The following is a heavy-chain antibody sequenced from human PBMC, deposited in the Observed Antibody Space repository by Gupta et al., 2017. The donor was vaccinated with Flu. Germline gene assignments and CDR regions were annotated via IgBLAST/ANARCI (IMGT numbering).Heavy chain of an antibody. J-gene: IGHJ5*02. V-gene: IGHV4-39*01. CDR3: ARRVAWVTIFGVFDP. CDR2: IYYSGST. CDR1: GCSLSSGGYF. Sequence: QLQLQESGPGLVKPSETLSLTCTVSGCSLSSGGYFWAWIRQPPGKGLEWIGTIYYSGSTSYNPSLKSRVTISVDTSKNQLSLKLSSVTAADTAVYYCARRVAWVTIFGVFDPWGQGTLVTVSS. D-gene: IGHD3-3*01.